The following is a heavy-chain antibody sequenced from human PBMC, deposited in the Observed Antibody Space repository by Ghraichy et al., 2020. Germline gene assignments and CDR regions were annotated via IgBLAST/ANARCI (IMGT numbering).Heavy chain of an antibody. J-gene: IGHJ6*02. CDR2: ISSSSSTI. CDR1: GFTFSSYS. Sequence: GGSLRLSCAASGFTFSSYSMNWVRQAPGKGLEWVSYISSSSSTIYYADSVKGRFTISRDNAKNSLYLQMNSLRDEDTAVYYCARDEGDIVVVPAASVITYGMDVWGQGTTVTVSS. CDR3: ARDEGDIVVVPAASVITYGMDV. D-gene: IGHD2-2*01. V-gene: IGHV3-48*02.